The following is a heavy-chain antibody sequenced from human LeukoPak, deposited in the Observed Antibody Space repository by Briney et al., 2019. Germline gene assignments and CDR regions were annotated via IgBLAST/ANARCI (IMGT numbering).Heavy chain of an antibody. J-gene: IGHJ4*02. CDR1: GFTVSSNY. V-gene: IGHV3-53*01. D-gene: IGHD1-14*01. CDR2: IYSGGST. CDR3: AREPRRDYFDY. Sequence: GGSLRLSCAASGFTVSSNYMSWVRQAPGKGLEWVSVIYSGGSTYYADSVKGRFTISTDNSKNTLYLQMNSLRAEDTAVYYCAREPRRDYFDYWGQGTLVTVSS.